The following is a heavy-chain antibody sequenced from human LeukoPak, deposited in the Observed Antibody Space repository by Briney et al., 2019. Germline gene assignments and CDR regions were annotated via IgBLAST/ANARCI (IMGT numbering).Heavy chain of an antibody. CDR2: IRYDGSNK. Sequence: PGGSLRLSCAASGFTFSSYGMHWVRQAPGKGLEWVAFIRYDGSNKYYADSVKGRFTISRDNSKNTLYLQMNSLRAEDTAVYYWAIWKRPTQKGGSPSSNFDYGGQGPLVTVSS. J-gene: IGHJ4*02. CDR1: GFTFSSYG. D-gene: IGHD2-15*01. CDR3: AIWKRPTQKGGSPSSNFDY. V-gene: IGHV3-30*02.